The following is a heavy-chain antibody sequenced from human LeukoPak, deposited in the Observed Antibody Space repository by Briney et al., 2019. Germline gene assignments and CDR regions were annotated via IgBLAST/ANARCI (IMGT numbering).Heavy chain of an antibody. V-gene: IGHV1-2*02. CDR1: GYTFTGYY. CDR3: AREGATLSDY. CDR2: INPNSGGT. Sequence: GASVKVSCKASGYTFTGYYMHWVRQAPGEGGEWMGWINPNSGGTNYAQKFPGRVTMTRDTSISTAYMELSRLRSDDTAVCYCAREGATLSDYWGQGTLVTVSS. D-gene: IGHD1-26*01. J-gene: IGHJ4*02.